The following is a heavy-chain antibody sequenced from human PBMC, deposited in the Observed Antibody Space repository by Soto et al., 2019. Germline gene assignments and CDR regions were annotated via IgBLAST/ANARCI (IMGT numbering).Heavy chain of an antibody. CDR2: IVPIVDTS. D-gene: IGHD5-12*01. J-gene: IGHJ4*02. CDR1: GGTFSSYG. V-gene: IGHV1-69*13. Sequence: ASVKVSCKASGGTFSSYGISWVRQAPGQGLEWMGGIVPIVDTSTYAQKFQGRVTITADESTSTVYMELSSLRSDDTAVYYCVRVVAIPGYPDNWGQGTLVTVS. CDR3: VRVVAIPGYPDN.